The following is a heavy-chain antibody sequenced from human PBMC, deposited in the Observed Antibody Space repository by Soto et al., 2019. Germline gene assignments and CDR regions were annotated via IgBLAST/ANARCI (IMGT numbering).Heavy chain of an antibody. CDR3: ARVAMGFDY. V-gene: IGHV4-34*01. CDR2: INHSGST. CDR1: GGSFSGYY. Sequence: QVQLQQWGAGLLKPSETLSLTCAVYGGSFSGYYWGWIRQPPGKGLEWIGEINHSGSTNYNPSLKGRVTISVDTSKNQFSLKLSSVTAADTAVYYCARVAMGFDYWGQGTLVTVSS. D-gene: IGHD5-18*01. J-gene: IGHJ4*02.